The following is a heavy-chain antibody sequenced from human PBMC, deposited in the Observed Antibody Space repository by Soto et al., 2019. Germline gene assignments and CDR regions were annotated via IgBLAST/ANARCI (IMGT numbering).Heavy chain of an antibody. D-gene: IGHD3-3*01. Sequence: TGGSLRLSCAASGFTFSSYAMSWVRQAPGKGLEWVSAISGSGGSTYYADSVKGRFTISRDNSKNTLYLQMNSLRAEDTAVYYCAKDRPSTFDFWSGYSLFLDAFDIWGQGTMVTISS. CDR3: AKDRPSTFDFWSGYSLFLDAFDI. J-gene: IGHJ3*02. V-gene: IGHV3-23*01. CDR2: ISGSGGST. CDR1: GFTFSSYA.